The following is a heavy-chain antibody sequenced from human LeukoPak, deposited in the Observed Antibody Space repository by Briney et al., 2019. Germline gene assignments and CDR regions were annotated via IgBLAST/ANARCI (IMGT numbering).Heavy chain of an antibody. V-gene: IGHV3-21*01. CDR2: ISSSSSYI. CDR1: GFTFSSYS. CDR3: ASSDYYGSGSYAYYFDY. D-gene: IGHD3-10*01. J-gene: IGHJ4*02. Sequence: GGSLRLPCAASGFTFSSYSMNWVRQAPGKGLEWVSSISSSSSYIYYADSVKGRFTISRDNAKNSLYLQMNSLRAEDTAVYYCASSDYYGSGSYAYYFDYWGQGTLVTVSS.